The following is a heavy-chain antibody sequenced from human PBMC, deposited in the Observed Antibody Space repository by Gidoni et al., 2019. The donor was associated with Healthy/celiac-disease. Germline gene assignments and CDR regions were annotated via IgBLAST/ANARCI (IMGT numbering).Heavy chain of an antibody. J-gene: IGHJ4*02. D-gene: IGHD6-13*01. CDR1: GFTFSSYA. V-gene: IGHV3-23*04. Sequence: EVQLVESGAGSVQPGGSLRLSCPASGFTFSSYAMSWVRQAPGKGLEWVSAISGSGGSTYYADSVKGRFTISRDNSKNTLYLQMNSLRAEDTAVYYCAKARYSSSWYLSLWGQGTLVTVSS. CDR2: ISGSGGST. CDR3: AKARYSSSWYLSL.